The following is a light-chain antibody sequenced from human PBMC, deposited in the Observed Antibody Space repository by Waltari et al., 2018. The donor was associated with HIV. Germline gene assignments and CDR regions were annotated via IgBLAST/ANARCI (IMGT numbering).Light chain of an antibody. Sequence: DIQMTQSPSSLSASVGDRVTITSRASQSISSYLNWYQQKPGKAPKLLIYAASSLQSGVPSMFSCSGSGTDFTLTISSLQPEDFATYYCQQSYSTPRTFGQGTKLEIK. CDR3: QQSYSTPRT. V-gene: IGKV1-39*01. CDR1: QSISSY. J-gene: IGKJ2*02. CDR2: AAS.